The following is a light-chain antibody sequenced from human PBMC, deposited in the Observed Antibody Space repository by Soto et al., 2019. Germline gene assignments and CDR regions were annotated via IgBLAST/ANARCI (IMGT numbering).Light chain of an antibody. CDR2: LNSDGSH. V-gene: IGLV4-69*01. CDR3: QTWGTGFVV. CDR1: GWQSSYA. Sequence: QSVLTQSHSASASLGASVKLTCTLSGWQSSYAIAWHQQQPEKGPRYLMKLNSDGSHSKGDGIPDRFSGSSSGAERYLPISSLQSEDEADYYCQTWGTGFVVFGGRTKLNVL. J-gene: IGLJ2*01.